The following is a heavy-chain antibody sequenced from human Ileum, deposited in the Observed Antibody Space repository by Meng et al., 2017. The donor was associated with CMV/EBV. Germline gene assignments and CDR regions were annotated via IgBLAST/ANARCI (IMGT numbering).Heavy chain of an antibody. CDR3: ARVRGGWWFDF. CDR2: INLGNDNI. D-gene: IGHD6-19*01. CDR1: GNPFATYA. J-gene: IGHJ4*02. Sequence: SCRTSGNPFATYAMHWVRQAPGQRLEWMAWINLGNDNIKYSQRFQGRVTITKDMSASTAYMELSSLTSEDTAVYYCARVRGGWWFDFWGQGTLVTVSS. V-gene: IGHV1-3*01.